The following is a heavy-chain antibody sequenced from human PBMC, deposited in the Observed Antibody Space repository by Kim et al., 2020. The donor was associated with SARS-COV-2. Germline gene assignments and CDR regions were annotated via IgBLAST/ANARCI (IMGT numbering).Heavy chain of an antibody. CDR1: GFTFSSYS. V-gene: IGHV3-21*01. CDR3: ARDCYAAAGTFDY. CDR2: ISSSSSYI. D-gene: IGHD6-13*01. Sequence: GGSLRLSCAASGFTFSSYSMNWVRQAPGKGLEWVSSISSSSSYIYYADSVKGRFTISRDNAKNSLYLQMNSLRAEDTAVYYCARDCYAAAGTFDYWGQGTLVTVSS. J-gene: IGHJ4*02.